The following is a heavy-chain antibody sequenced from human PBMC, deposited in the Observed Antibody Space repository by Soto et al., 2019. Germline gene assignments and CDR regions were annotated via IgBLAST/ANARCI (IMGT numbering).Heavy chain of an antibody. CDR1: GVTFSNYA. V-gene: IGHV3-30*18. D-gene: IGHD2-21*01. Sequence: GGSRRHWCAGSGVTFSNYAMHWVRQAPGKGLEWVAVMSFDGSNNYYADSVKGRFSISRDNSKNTLYLQMNSLRAEDTAVYYYAKEWVHVVAYYYYYYHMDVCGKGTTVTVS. CDR3: AKEWVHVVAYYYYYYHMDV. CDR2: MSFDGSNN. J-gene: IGHJ6*03.